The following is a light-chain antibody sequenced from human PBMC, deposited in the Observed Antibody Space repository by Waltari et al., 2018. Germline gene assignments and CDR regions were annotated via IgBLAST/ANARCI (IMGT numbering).Light chain of an antibody. CDR1: SRDVGSYNL. V-gene: IGLV2-23*02. J-gene: IGLJ1*01. CDR3: CSYAGSSTPYV. Sequence: QSALTQPASVSGSPGQSITISCPGTSRDVGSYNLVSWYRQHPGKAPKLLIYEVSKRPSGVSNRFSGSKSGNAASLTISGLQAEDEADYYCCSYAGSSTPYVFGTGTKVTVL. CDR2: EVS.